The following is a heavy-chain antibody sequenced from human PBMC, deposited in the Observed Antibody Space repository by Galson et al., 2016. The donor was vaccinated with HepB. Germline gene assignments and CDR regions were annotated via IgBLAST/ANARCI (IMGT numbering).Heavy chain of an antibody. D-gene: IGHD3-9*01. V-gene: IGHV3-23*01. CDR2: ISGSGGST. CDR1: GFTSSSYA. Sequence: SLRLSCAASGFTSSSYAMSWVRQAPGKGLEWVSAISGSGGSTYYADSVKGRFTISRDNSKNTLYLQMNSLRAEDTAVYYCARYYDILTGYSNYGMDVWGQGTTVTVSS. CDR3: ARYYDILTGYSNYGMDV. J-gene: IGHJ6*02.